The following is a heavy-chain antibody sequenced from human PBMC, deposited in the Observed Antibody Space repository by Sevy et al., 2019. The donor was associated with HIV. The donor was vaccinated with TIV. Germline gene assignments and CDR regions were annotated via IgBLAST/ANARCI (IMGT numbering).Heavy chain of an antibody. D-gene: IGHD3-22*01. J-gene: IGHJ4*02. Sequence: ASVKVSCKASAYTFTDYYIHWVRQAPGQGLEWMGWINPNSGGTNYAKTFQGRVTMTRDTSISTAYMELSRLRSDDTGVYYCARGVLTFFYDSSGYSHFDYWGQGSLVTVSS. CDR2: INPNSGGT. CDR1: AYTFTDYY. V-gene: IGHV1-2*02. CDR3: ARGVLTFFYDSSGYSHFDY.